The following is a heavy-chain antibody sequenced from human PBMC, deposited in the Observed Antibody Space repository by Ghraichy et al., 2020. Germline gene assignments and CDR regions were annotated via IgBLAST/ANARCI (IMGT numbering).Heavy chain of an antibody. J-gene: IGHJ5*02. CDR2: IYYSGST. CDR1: GGSISSSSYY. V-gene: IGHV4-39*01. Sequence: SETLSLTCTVSGGSISSSSYYWGWIRQPPGKGLEWIGSIYYSGSTYYNPSLKSRVTISVDTSKNQFSLKLSSVTAADTAVYYCARQGYYGSGSLWRFDPWGQGTLVTVSS. CDR3: ARQGYYGSGSLWRFDP. D-gene: IGHD3-10*01.